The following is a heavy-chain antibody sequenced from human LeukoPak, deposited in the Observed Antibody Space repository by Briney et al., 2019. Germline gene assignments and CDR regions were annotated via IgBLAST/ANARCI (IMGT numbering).Heavy chain of an antibody. CDR1: GFTFSSYG. Sequence: PGRSLRLSCAASGFTFSSYGMHWVRQAPGKGLEWVAFISYDGSNNYYADSVKGRFTISRDNSKNTLFLQMPSLRAEDTALYYCAKTLATGGGSYNMDVWGQGTTVTVS. CDR2: ISYDGSNN. V-gene: IGHV3-30*18. D-gene: IGHD2-8*02. J-gene: IGHJ6*02. CDR3: AKTLATGGGSYNMDV.